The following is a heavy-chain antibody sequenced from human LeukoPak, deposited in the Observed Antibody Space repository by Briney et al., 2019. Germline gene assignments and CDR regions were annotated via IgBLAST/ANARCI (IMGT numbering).Heavy chain of an antibody. D-gene: IGHD3-22*01. Sequence: GGSLRLSCASSGFTFSSYDMSWVRQTPGKGLEWVSGISGSGSSTYYADSVKGRFTISRDNSKNTLYLQMNSLRVEDTAVYYCAKPPTADYYYDSSGYPWGQGTLITVSS. V-gene: IGHV3-23*01. CDR2: ISGSGSST. J-gene: IGHJ5*02. CDR1: GFTFSSYD. CDR3: AKPPTADYYYDSSGYP.